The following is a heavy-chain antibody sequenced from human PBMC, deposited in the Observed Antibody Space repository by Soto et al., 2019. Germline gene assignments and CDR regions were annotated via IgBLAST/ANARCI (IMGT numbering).Heavy chain of an antibody. CDR3: ARVVDYYDPYYYYGMDV. CDR2: ISSSSNYI. CDR1: GFTSSSYS. D-gene: IGHD3-22*01. V-gene: IGHV3-21*01. J-gene: IGHJ6*02. Sequence: EVQLVESGGGLVQPGGSLRLSCVASGFTSSSYSMNWVRQAPGKGLEWVSSISSSSNYIYYADSVKGRFTISRDNAKNSLYLQMNSLRAEDTAVYYCARVVDYYDPYYYYGMDVWGQGTTVTVSS.